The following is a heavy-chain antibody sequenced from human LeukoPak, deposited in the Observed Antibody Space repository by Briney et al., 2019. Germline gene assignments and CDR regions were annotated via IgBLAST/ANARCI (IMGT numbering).Heavy chain of an antibody. CDR1: GFTFSSYN. CDR3: ARDGAFHDYGDY. D-gene: IGHD2/OR15-2a*01. CDR2: ITNSGTYI. V-gene: IGHV3-21*01. Sequence: SLRLSCAASGFTFSSYNMNWVRQAPGKGLEWVSSITNSGTYIYYADSVKGRFTISRDNAKNPLYLQKNSLRAEDTAVYYCARDGAFHDYGDYWGQGTLVTVSS. J-gene: IGHJ4*02.